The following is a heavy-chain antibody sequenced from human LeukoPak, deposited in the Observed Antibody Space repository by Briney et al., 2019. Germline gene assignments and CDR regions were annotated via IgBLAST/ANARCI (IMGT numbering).Heavy chain of an antibody. CDR2: IHHSGST. V-gene: IGHV4-38-2*01. D-gene: IGHD6-13*01. CDR3: ARGAVSGSSWAFDY. CDR1: GYSISSGHY. J-gene: IGHJ4*02. Sequence: SETLSLTCAVSGYSISSGHYWGWIRQPPGKGLEWIGSIHHSGSTYYNPSLKSRVTISLDTSKNQFSLKLSSVTAADTAVYYCARGAVSGSSWAFDYWGQGTLVTVSS.